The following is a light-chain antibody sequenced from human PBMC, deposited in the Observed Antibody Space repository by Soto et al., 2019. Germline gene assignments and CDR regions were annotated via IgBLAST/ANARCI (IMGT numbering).Light chain of an antibody. CDR1: PSVSSY. Sequence: EIVLSQSPATLSLSPGERATLACRASPSVSSYLAWYQQKAGPAPRLLIYDASNRATGIRARFSGSGSRTDFTLTTSSLEPEDLAVYYCQQRNNWPWTFGQGTKVEIK. V-gene: IGKV3-11*01. J-gene: IGKJ1*01. CDR2: DAS. CDR3: QQRNNWPWT.